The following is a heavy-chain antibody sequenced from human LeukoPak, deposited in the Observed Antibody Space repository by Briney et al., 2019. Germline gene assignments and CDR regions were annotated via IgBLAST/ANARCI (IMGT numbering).Heavy chain of an antibody. CDR1: GFTFSNYY. CDR3: ATGVRGYNSALDY. V-gene: IGHV3-21*01. Sequence: GGSLRLSRAASGFTFSNYYMNWVRQAPGKGLEWVSSISSGSSYIYYADSLKGRFTISRDSAKNSLYLQMNSLRAEDTAVYYCATGVRGYNSALDYWGQGTLVTVSP. D-gene: IGHD6-19*01. J-gene: IGHJ4*02. CDR2: ISSGSSYI.